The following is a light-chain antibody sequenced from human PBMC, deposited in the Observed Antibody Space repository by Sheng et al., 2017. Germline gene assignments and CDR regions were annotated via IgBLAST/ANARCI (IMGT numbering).Light chain of an antibody. V-gene: IGKV1-5*03. CDR2: KAS. CDR3: QQYNSYPGT. J-gene: IGKJ1*01. CDR1: QSIGIW. Sequence: DIQMTQSPSSLSASVGDRVTITCRASQSIGIWLAWYQQKPGKAPKLLIYKASTLGGGVPSSFSGSGSGTEFTLTISSLQPDDFATYYCQQYNSYPGTFGQGTKVEIK.